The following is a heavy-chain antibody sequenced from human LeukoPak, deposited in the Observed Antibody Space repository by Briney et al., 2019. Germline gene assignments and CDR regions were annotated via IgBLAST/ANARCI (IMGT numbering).Heavy chain of an antibody. CDR1: GGSISSYY. CDR3: ARGFSSGYLFDY. CDR2: IYYSGST. J-gene: IGHJ4*02. D-gene: IGHD3-22*01. V-gene: IGHV4-59*01. Sequence: SETLSLTCTVSGGSISSYYRSWIRQPPGKGLEWIGYIYYSGSTNYNPSLKSRVTISVDTSKNQFSLKLSSVTAADTAVYYCARGFSSGYLFDYWGQGTLVTVSS.